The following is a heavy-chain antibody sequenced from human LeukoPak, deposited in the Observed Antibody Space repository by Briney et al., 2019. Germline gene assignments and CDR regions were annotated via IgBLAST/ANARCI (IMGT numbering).Heavy chain of an antibody. V-gene: IGHV4-38-2*02. J-gene: IGHJ5*02. CDR1: GSSISSGYF. D-gene: IGHD3-22*01. CDR3: ARVHYYDASDYSTSNWFDP. CDR2: IHHDGIT. Sequence: SETLSLTCSISGSSISSGYFWGWIRQPPGKGLEWIGNIHHDGITYYNPSLKSRVTISLDPSKNQFSLKLTSVAAADTALYHCARVHYYDASDYSTSNWFDPWGQGTLVTVSS.